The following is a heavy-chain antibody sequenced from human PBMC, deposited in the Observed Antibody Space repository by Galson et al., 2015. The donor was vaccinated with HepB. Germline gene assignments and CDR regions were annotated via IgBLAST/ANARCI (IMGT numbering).Heavy chain of an antibody. CDR1: EFTFSSYG. Sequence: SLRLSCAASEFTFSSYGMHWVRQAPGKGLEWVAVIWYDGSNKYYADSVKGRFTISRDNSKNTLYLQMNSLRAEDTAVYYCARENLHSSGWVYYYYGMDVWGQGTTVTVSS. CDR3: ARENLHSSGWVYYYYGMDV. V-gene: IGHV3-33*01. J-gene: IGHJ6*02. D-gene: IGHD6-19*01. CDR2: IWYDGSNK.